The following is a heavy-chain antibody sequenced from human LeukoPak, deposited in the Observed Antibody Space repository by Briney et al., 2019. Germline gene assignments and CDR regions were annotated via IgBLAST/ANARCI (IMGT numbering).Heavy chain of an antibody. D-gene: IGHD3-3*01. CDR1: GVSISGHY. Sequence: PSETLSLTCSVSGVSISGHYWSWIRQPPGKGLEWIGSIYYSGSTTYSPSLKSRVTMSVDTAKSQFSLRLSSVTAADTAVYYCAREVQDFGVVSRDYYYYMGVWGKGTTVTVSS. CDR2: IYYSGST. V-gene: IGHV4-59*11. J-gene: IGHJ6*03. CDR3: AREVQDFGVVSRDYYYYMGV.